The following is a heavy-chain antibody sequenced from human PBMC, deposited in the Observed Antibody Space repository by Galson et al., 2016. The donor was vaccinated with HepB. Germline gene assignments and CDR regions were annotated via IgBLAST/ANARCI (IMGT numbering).Heavy chain of an antibody. J-gene: IGHJ5*02. V-gene: IGHV3-73*01. CDR1: GLTFSGSA. CDR2: IRSKANNYAT. D-gene: IGHD6-13*01. Sequence: SLRLSCAVSGLTFSGSAMHWVRQASGKGLEWVGHIRSKANNYATAYAASVKGRFTISRDDSKHTAYLQMNSLKTEDTAVYYCTRHLDPGYSSSWNFWFDPWGQGTLVTVSS. CDR3: TRHLDPGYSSSWNFWFDP.